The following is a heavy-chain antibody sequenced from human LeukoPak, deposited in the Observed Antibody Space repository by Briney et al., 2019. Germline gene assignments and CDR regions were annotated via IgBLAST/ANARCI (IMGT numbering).Heavy chain of an antibody. CDR3: ARLATRRYFDWARFDY. CDR2: IYPGDSDT. V-gene: IGHV5-51*01. D-gene: IGHD3-9*01. J-gene: IGHJ4*02. CDR1: GYTFTSYW. Sequence: GESLKTSCKGSGYTFTSYWIGWVRQMPGKGLEWMGIIYPGDSDTRYSPSFQGQVTISADKSISTAYLQWSSLKASDTAMYYCARLATRRYFDWARFDYWGQGTLVTVSS.